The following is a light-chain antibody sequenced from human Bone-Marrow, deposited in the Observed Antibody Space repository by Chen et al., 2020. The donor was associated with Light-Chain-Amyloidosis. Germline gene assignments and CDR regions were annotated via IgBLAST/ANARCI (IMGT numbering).Light chain of an antibody. J-gene: IGKJ4*01. CDR1: QTISSNY. CDR2: GSS. CDR3: QQYGTSPLT. V-gene: IGKV3-20*01. Sequence: IVLTQSPGTLSLSPGEGANLSCRASQTISSNYLTWYQQKFGQAPRLLMYGSSSRATGIPDRFTGSGSGTDFTLTINRLEPEDFAMYYCQQYGTSPLTVGGGTKVEIK.